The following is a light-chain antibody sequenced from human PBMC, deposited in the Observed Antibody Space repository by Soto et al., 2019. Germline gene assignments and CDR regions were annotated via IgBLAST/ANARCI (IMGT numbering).Light chain of an antibody. CDR2: EAS. CDR1: QSVFDY. Sequence: IVLTQSPATLSLSPGQRATLSCKASQSVFDYIAWYQQKPGQAPRLLIYEASIRATGVPARFSGSGSGTDFTLTISSLGPEDFAVYYCQERSNWPSLSFGGGSNV. V-gene: IGKV3-11*01. J-gene: IGKJ4*01. CDR3: QERSNWPSLS.